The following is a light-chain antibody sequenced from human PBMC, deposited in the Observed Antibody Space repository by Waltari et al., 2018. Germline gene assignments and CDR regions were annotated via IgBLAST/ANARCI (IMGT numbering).Light chain of an antibody. CDR2: DVS. V-gene: IGLV2-11*01. CDR3: SSYAGSYIFTV. CDR1: SRDVGGYTY. J-gene: IGLJ2*01. Sequence: QSALPQPRSVSGSPGQSVTISCPGTSRDVGGYTYVPWHQQHPGKAPKVIIDDVSKRPSGVPDRFSGSKSGNTASLTISGLQAEDEADYYCSSYAGSYIFTVFGGGTKLTVL.